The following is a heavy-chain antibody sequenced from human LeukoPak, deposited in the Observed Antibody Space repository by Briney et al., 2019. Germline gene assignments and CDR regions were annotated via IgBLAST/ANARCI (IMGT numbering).Heavy chain of an antibody. CDR3: ARGMTDTYYYDSSGDPDLFDY. CDR1: GYTFTSYG. D-gene: IGHD3-22*01. CDR2: ISAYKGNT. V-gene: IGHV1-18*01. Sequence: ASVKVSRKSSGYTFTSYGISWVRQAPGQALEWVVWISAYKGNTNNAHKLPGRVTLTTDTSTSTAYMELRSLRSDDTAVYYCARGMTDTYYYDSSGDPDLFDYWGQGTLVTVSS. J-gene: IGHJ4*02.